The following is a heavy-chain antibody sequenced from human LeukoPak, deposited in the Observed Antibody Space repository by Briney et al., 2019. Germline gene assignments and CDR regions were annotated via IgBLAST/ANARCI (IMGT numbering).Heavy chain of an antibody. D-gene: IGHD4-23*01. CDR2: ILFDGSDK. J-gene: IGHJ4*02. Sequence: GRSLRLSCTTSGFTFSSYTMYWVRQSPGKGLEWVAVILFDGSDKYYAGSVKGRFTISRDNSKNSPSLQMNSLRTEDTAVYYCVRGRNYGGKMGYYFDYWGRGTLVAVSS. V-gene: IGHV3-30*04. CDR1: GFTFSSYT. CDR3: VRGRNYGGKMGYYFDY.